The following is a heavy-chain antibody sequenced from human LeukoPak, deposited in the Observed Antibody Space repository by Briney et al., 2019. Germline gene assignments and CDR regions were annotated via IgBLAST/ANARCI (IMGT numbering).Heavy chain of an antibody. CDR3: ARDWRGSYFPDF. D-gene: IGHD1-26*01. J-gene: IGHJ4*02. V-gene: IGHV1-2*02. CDR2: INPNSGDT. CDR1: GYTLTDYY. Sequence: ASVKVSCKASGYTLTDYYMHWVRQAPGQGLEWMGWINPNSGDTNFAQKFQGRVTMTRDTSISTAYMELSRLTSDDTAVYYCARDWRGSYFPDFWGQGTLVTVSS.